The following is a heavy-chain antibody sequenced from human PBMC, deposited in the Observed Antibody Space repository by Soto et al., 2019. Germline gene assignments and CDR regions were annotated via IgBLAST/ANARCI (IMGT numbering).Heavy chain of an antibody. V-gene: IGHV2-26*01. J-gene: IGHJ5*02. CDR1: GFSLSNARMG. D-gene: IGHD3-16*01. CDR3: ARMSRYDYVWGSYSWFDP. CDR2: IFSNDEK. Sequence: SGPTLVNPTETLTLTCTVSGFSLSNARMGVSWIRQPPGKALEWLAHIFSNDEKSYSTSLKSRLTISKDTSKSQVVLTMTNMDPVDTATYYCARMSRYDYVWGSYSWFDPWGQGTLVTVSS.